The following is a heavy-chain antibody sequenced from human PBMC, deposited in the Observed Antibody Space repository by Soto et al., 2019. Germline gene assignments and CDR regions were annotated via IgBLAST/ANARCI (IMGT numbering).Heavy chain of an antibody. V-gene: IGHV3-30*18. Sequence: GSLRLSCAASGFTFSSYGMHWVRQAPGKGLEWVAVISYDGSNKYYADSVKGRFTISRDNPKNTLYLQMNSLRAEDTAVYYCAKDKNSGWHHDFDYWGQGTLVTVSS. J-gene: IGHJ4*02. CDR2: ISYDGSNK. CDR1: GFTFSSYG. D-gene: IGHD6-19*01. CDR3: AKDKNSGWHHDFDY.